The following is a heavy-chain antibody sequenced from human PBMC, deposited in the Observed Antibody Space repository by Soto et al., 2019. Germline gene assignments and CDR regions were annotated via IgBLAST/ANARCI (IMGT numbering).Heavy chain of an antibody. CDR1: GDSINSDNYY. J-gene: IGHJ4*02. CDR3: ARLEGLATISYYFDY. Sequence: PSETLSLTCSVSGDSINSDNYYWGWIRQPPGKGLEWIGSIYYRGNTYYNTSLKTRVTTSLDKSKSQFSLKLNSVTAADSAVYLCARLEGLATISYYFDYWGQGTLVTVSS. D-gene: IGHD3-9*01. CDR2: IYYRGNT. V-gene: IGHV4-39*01.